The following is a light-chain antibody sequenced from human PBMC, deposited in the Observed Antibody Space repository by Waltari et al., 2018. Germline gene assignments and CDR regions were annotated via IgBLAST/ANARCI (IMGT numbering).Light chain of an antibody. Sequence: QSALTQPPSASGSPGQSVTISCTGTSSDVGGYNYVSWYRQHPGKAPELMIFEVSKRPSGVPDHFSGSKSGNTASLTVSGLQAEDEADYYCSSYAGSNSFDVVFGGGTKLTVL. CDR2: EVS. CDR3: SSYAGSNSFDVV. V-gene: IGLV2-8*01. CDR1: SSDVGGYNY. J-gene: IGLJ2*01.